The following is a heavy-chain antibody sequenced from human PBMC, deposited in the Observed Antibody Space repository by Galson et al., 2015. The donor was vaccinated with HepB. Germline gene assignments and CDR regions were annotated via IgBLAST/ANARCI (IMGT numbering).Heavy chain of an antibody. V-gene: IGHV1-18*01. D-gene: IGHD6-19*01. CDR1: GYTLTSYG. Sequence: SVKVSCKAYGYTLTSYGISWVRQAPGQGLQWMGWISSHNGHTNYPQHLQGRVTMTTDTSTSTAYMDLRSLRSDDTAVYYCARVYNSGWYRYFDYWGQGTLVTVSS. CDR3: ARVYNSGWYRYFDY. J-gene: IGHJ4*02. CDR2: ISSHNGHT.